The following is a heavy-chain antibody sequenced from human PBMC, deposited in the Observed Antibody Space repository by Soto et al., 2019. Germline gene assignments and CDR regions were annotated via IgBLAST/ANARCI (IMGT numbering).Heavy chain of an antibody. J-gene: IGHJ4*02. Sequence: QVQLVQSGAEVKKPGASVKVSCKASGYTFTSYAIHWVRQAPGQRLEWMGWVNAGNGNTKYSQKFQDRVTITRDTSASTAYMELSSLRSEDTAVYYCARDLGGWPDYWGQGTLVTVSS. CDR3: ARDLGGWPDY. D-gene: IGHD6-19*01. CDR2: VNAGNGNT. V-gene: IGHV1-3*01. CDR1: GYTFTSYA.